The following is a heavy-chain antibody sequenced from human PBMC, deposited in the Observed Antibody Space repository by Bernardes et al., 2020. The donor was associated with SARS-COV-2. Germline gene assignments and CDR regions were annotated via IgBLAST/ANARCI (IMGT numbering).Heavy chain of an antibody. Sequence: GVSLRLSCAASGFTLSSYAMSWVRQAPGKGLEWVSGISGDADNTYYADSVKGRFTISRDNTMNTLFLQMNSLRAEDTAVYYCAKDYCGGDCDFFDFWGQGTLVSVSS. D-gene: IGHD2-21*02. CDR1: GFTLSSYA. CDR2: ISGDADNT. V-gene: IGHV3-23*01. J-gene: IGHJ4*02. CDR3: AKDYCGGDCDFFDF.